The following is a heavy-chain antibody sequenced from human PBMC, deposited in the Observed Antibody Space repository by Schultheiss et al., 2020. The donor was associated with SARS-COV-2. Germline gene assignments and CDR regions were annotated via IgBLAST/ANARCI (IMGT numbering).Heavy chain of an antibody. CDR3: ATKLV. Sequence: GGSLRLSCAASGFIFSSYWMSWVRQAPGKGLEWVASINQDGGAKHYVDSVKGRVTISRDNAKNSLYLQMNSLRAEDTAVYYCATKLVWGQGTLVTVSS. CDR1: GFIFSSYW. CDR2: INQDGGAK. J-gene: IGHJ4*02. D-gene: IGHD3-16*02. V-gene: IGHV3-7*03.